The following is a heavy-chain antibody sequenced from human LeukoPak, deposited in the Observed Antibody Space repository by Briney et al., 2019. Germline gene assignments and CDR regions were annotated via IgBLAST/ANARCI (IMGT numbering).Heavy chain of an antibody. D-gene: IGHD3-10*01. Sequence: GGSLRFSCAASGFSFDTYAMHWVRQAPGQGLEWVALIWHDGSHKFYSNSMRGQFTISRDNSKNTVYLQMNNLRPDDTAVYYWGGEIFGSGSYPNFWGRGTLVTVSS. CDR3: GGEIFGSGSYPNF. V-gene: IGHV3-33*01. CDR2: IWHDGSHK. CDR1: GFSFDTYA. J-gene: IGHJ4*02.